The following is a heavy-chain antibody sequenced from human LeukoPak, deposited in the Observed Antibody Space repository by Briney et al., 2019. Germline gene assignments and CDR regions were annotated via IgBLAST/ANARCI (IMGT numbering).Heavy chain of an antibody. CDR2: ISGGGGST. J-gene: IGHJ5*02. Sequence: GGSLRLSCAASGFTFTSYSMNWVRQAPGKGLEWVSTISGGGGSTYYADSVKGRFTISRDNSKNTLYLQMNSLRAEDTAVYYCARDSKLDPWGQGTLVTVSS. V-gene: IGHV3-23*01. CDR3: ARDSKLDP. CDR1: GFTFTSYS.